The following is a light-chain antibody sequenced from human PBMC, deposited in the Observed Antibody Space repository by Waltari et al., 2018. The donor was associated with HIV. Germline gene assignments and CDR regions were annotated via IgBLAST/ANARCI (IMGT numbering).Light chain of an antibody. V-gene: IGKV3-20*01. CDR1: RSVGSTY. J-gene: IGKJ1*01. Sequence: VLTQSLGTLPLSPGEGATLSSRASRSVGSTYFGWYQQKSGQRPRLLVYGPSNRVAGIPDRFSGSGSGTDFTLTIIRLEPEDSAVYYCQEFDDDSWSFGHGTKVEI. CDR3: QEFDDDSWS. CDR2: GPS.